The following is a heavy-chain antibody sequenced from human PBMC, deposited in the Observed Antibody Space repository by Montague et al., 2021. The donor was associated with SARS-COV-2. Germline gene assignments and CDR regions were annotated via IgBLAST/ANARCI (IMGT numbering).Heavy chain of an antibody. CDR2: INHSGSA. CDR1: GGSFSGYY. D-gene: IGHD2-2*02. V-gene: IGHV4-34*01. CDR3: ARLGEGVVPAPILGVGPYYSYFYMDV. J-gene: IGHJ6*03. Sequence: SETLSLTCAVSGGSFSGYYWNWIRQPPGKGLEWIGEINHSGSANYNPSLKSRVTISVDMSTNQFSLKLTSVTAADTAVYYCARLGEGVVPAPILGVGPYYSYFYMDVWGRGATVTVSS.